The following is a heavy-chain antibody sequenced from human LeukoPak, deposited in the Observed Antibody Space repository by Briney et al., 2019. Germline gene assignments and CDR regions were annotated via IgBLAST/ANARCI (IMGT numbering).Heavy chain of an antibody. Sequence: SETLSLTCTVSGASFSSYYWSWIRQPPGKGLEWIGYIHYSGSTNYNPSLKSRVTISVDTSKNQFSLKLSSVTAADTAVYYCARASVTYYYYYYMDVWGKGTTVTVSS. CDR3: ARASVTYYYYYYMDV. CDR2: IHYSGST. V-gene: IGHV4-59*01. CDR1: GASFSSYY. J-gene: IGHJ6*03. D-gene: IGHD4-11*01.